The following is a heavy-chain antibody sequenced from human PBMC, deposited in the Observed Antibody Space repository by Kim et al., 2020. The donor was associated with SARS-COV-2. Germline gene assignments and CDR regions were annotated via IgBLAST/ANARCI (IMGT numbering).Heavy chain of an antibody. CDR3: AREGFGEKYYYYGMDV. Sequence: SETLSLTCTVSGGSISSGGYYWSWIRQHPGKGLEWIGYIYYSGSTYYNPSLKSRVTISVDTSKNQFSLKLSSVTAADTAVYYCAREGFGEKYYYYGMDVWGQGTTVTVSS. CDR1: GGSISSGGYY. D-gene: IGHD3-10*01. V-gene: IGHV4-31*03. CDR2: IYYSGST. J-gene: IGHJ6*02.